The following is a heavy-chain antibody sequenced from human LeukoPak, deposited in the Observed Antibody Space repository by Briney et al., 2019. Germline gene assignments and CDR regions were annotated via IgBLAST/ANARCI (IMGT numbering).Heavy chain of an antibody. CDR1: GGTFSSYA. Sequence: ASVKVSCKASGGTFSSYAISWVRQAPGQGLEWMGRIIPILGIANYAQKFQGRVTITADKSTSTAYMELSSLRSDDTAVYYCARTSLRGYSYGFFDYWGQGTLVTVSS. CDR2: IIPILGIA. D-gene: IGHD5-18*01. CDR3: ARTSLRGYSYGFFDY. V-gene: IGHV1-69*04. J-gene: IGHJ4*02.